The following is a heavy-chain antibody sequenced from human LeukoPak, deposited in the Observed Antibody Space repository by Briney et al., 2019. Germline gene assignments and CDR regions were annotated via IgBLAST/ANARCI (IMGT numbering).Heavy chain of an antibody. CDR2: INPNSGGT. D-gene: IGHD2-15*01. J-gene: IGHJ4*02. CDR1: GYTFTGYY. V-gene: IGHV1-2*02. CDR3: ARVHCSGGSCYFDY. Sequence: ASVKVSCKASGYTFTGYYMHWVRQAPGQGLEWMGWINPNSGGTNYAQKFQGRVTMTRDTSISTAYMELSRLRSDDTAVYYCARVHCSGGSCYFDYWGREPWSPSPQ.